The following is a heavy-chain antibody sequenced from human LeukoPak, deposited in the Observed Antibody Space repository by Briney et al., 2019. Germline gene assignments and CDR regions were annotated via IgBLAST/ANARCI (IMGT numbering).Heavy chain of an antibody. D-gene: IGHD5-24*01. Sequence: KASETLSLTCTVSGASISSSSYYWGWIRQPPGKGLEWIGNIYYSGSTYYNPSLKSRVTISVDASKNQFSLKLSSVTAADTAVYYCARGEMATIEDAFDIWGQGTMVTVSS. J-gene: IGHJ3*02. V-gene: IGHV4-39*07. CDR2: IYYSGST. CDR1: GASISSSSYY. CDR3: ARGEMATIEDAFDI.